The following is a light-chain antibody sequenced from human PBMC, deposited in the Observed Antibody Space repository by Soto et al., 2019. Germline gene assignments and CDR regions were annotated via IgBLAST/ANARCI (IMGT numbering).Light chain of an antibody. CDR1: SSNIGAGYD. CDR2: ANT. V-gene: IGLV1-40*01. CDR3: QSYESSLSGFYV. Sequence: QSVLTQPPSVSGAPGQRVTISFTGSSSNIGAGYDVHWYQQLPGRAPKLLIYANTNRPSGVPDRFSGSRSGTSASLAITGLQAEDEADYSCQSYESSLSGFYVFGTGTKVTVL. J-gene: IGLJ1*01.